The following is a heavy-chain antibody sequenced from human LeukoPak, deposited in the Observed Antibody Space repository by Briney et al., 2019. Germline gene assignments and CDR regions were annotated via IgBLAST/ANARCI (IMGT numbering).Heavy chain of an antibody. Sequence: GGSLRLSCAASGFTLSSYAMHWVCQAPGKGLEWVAVISYDGSNKYYADSVKGRFTISRDNSKNTLYLQMNSLRAEDTAVYYCARWYGDYFDYWGHGALVTVSS. J-gene: IGHJ4*01. V-gene: IGHV3-30-3*01. D-gene: IGHD4-17*01. CDR1: GFTLSSYA. CDR3: ARWYGDYFDY. CDR2: ISYDGSNK.